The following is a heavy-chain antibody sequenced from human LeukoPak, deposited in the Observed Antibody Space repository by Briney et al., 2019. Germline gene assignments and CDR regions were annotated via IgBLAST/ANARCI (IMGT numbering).Heavy chain of an antibody. V-gene: IGHV5-51*01. D-gene: IGHD3-10*01. Sequence: GESLKISCKGSGYSFTSYWIGWVRQMPGKGLEWMGIIYPGDSDTRYNPSFQGQVTISADKSISTAYLQWSSLKASDTAMYYCARVKPGTYYYGSGIDYWGQGTLVTVTS. CDR3: ARVKPGTYYYGSGIDY. CDR2: IYPGDSDT. CDR1: GYSFTSYW. J-gene: IGHJ4*02.